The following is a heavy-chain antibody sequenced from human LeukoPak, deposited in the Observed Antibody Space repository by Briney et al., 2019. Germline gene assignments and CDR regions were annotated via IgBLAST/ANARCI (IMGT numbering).Heavy chain of an antibody. V-gene: IGHV3-30*04. CDR2: ISDDGTNK. Sequence: PGRSLRLSCAASGFTFSNYPMHWVRQAPGKGLGWVAVISDDGTNKSYADSVKGRFTISRDNSKNTLHLQMNSLRAEDSAVYYCARDGVAGVHLYDSSGNYRPGGWFDSWGQGTLVTAS. J-gene: IGHJ5*01. CDR3: ARDGVAGVHLYDSSGNYRPGGWFDS. CDR1: GFTFSNYP. D-gene: IGHD3-22*01.